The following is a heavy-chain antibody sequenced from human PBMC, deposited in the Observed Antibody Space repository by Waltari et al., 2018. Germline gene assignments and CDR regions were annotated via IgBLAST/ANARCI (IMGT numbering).Heavy chain of an antibody. CDR1: DESFSEYY. Sequence: QVQLQQWGAGLLKPSETLSLTCAVFDESFSEYYWSWIRQPPGKGLEWIGEINHSGSTNYNPSLKSRVTTSVDMSKNQFSLKLNSVTAADTAVYYCARGGRRRFFDLWGRGTLVTVSS. J-gene: IGHJ2*01. CDR2: INHSGST. CDR3: ARGGRRRFFDL. V-gene: IGHV4-34*01.